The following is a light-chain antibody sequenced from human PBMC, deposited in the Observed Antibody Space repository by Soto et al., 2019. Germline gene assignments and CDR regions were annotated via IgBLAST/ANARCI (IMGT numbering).Light chain of an antibody. CDR3: QQRSNWPPIT. CDR1: QSVSSY. V-gene: IGKV3-11*01. CDR2: DAS. J-gene: IGKJ5*01. Sequence: EILMTQSPATLSLSPGERGTLSFMSSQSVSSYLAWYQQKPGQAPRLLIYDASNRATGIPARFSGSGSGTDFTLTISSLEPEDFAVYYCQQRSNWPPITFGQGTRLE.